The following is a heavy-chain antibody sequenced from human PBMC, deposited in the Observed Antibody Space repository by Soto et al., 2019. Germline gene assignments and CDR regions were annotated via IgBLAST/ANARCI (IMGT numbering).Heavy chain of an antibody. J-gene: IGHJ4*02. CDR3: ARETYYYDSKPLDY. D-gene: IGHD3-22*01. CDR1: GGSISSSNW. Sequence: SETLSLTCAVSGGSISSSNWWSCFRQPPGKGLEWIGEIYHSGSTNYNPSLKSRVTISVDKSKNQFSLKLSSVTAADTAVYYCARETYYYDSKPLDYWGQGTLVTVSS. CDR2: IYHSGST. V-gene: IGHV4-4*02.